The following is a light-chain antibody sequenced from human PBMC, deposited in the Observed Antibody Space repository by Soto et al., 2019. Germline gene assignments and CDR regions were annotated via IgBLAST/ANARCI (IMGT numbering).Light chain of an antibody. J-gene: IGLJ1*01. CDR2: GND. V-gene: IGLV1-40*01. Sequence: QSVLTQPPSVSGAPGQRVTISCTGSSSNIGAGYDVHWYQQLPGKAPKLLIYGNDNRPSGVPERFSGSKSGTSASLAITGLRAADEADYYCQSYGSSPSANFVFGTGTKLTVL. CDR1: SSNIGAGYD. CDR3: QSYGSSPSANFV.